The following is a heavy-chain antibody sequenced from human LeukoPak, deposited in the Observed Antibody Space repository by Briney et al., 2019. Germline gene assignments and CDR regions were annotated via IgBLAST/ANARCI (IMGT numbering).Heavy chain of an antibody. D-gene: IGHD3-22*01. Sequence: GGSLRLSCAASGFTFSSYAMSWVRQAPGKGLEWVSAISGSGGSTYYADSVKGRFTISRDNSKNTLYLQMNSLRAEDTAVYCCAKFLRYYDSSGYNYFDYWGQGTLVTVSS. CDR1: GFTFSSYA. CDR3: AKFLRYYDSSGYNYFDY. J-gene: IGHJ4*02. V-gene: IGHV3-23*01. CDR2: ISGSGGST.